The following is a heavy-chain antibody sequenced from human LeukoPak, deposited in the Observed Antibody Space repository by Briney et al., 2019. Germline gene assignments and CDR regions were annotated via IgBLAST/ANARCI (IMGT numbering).Heavy chain of an antibody. CDR3: ARSKGGGYDFVDY. V-gene: IGHV1-69*13. J-gene: IGHJ4*02. D-gene: IGHD5-12*01. Sequence: GASVKVSCKASGGTFSSYAISWVRQAPGQGLEWMGGIIPIFGTANYAQKFQGRVTITADESTSTAYMELSSLRSEDTAVYYCARSKGGGYDFVDYWGXGTLVTVSS. CDR1: GGTFSSYA. CDR2: IIPIFGTA.